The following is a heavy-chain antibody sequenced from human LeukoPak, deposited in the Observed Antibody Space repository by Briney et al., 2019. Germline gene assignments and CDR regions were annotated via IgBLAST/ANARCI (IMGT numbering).Heavy chain of an antibody. D-gene: IGHD2-8*01. J-gene: IGHJ4*02. CDR3: ARGPLNCTNGVCYRTNFDY. CDR1: GGSFSGYY. Sequence: SETLSLTCAVYGGSFSGYYWSWIRQPPGKGLEWIGEINHSGGTNYNPSLKSRVTISVDTSKNQFSLKLSSVTAADTAVYYCARGPLNCTNGVCYRTNFDYWGQGTLVTVSS. V-gene: IGHV4-34*01. CDR2: INHSGGT.